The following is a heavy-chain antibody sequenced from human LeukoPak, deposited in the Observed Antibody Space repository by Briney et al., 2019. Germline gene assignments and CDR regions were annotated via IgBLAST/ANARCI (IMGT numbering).Heavy chain of an antibody. J-gene: IGHJ3*02. Sequence: GGSLRLSCAASGFTFSSYAMHWVRQAPGKGLEWVAVISYDGSNKYYADSVKGRFTISRDNSKNTLYPQMNSLRAEDTAVYYCARDRVGYCSSTSCYGDAFDIWGQGTMVTVSS. CDR2: ISYDGSNK. D-gene: IGHD2-2*01. V-gene: IGHV3-30-3*01. CDR3: ARDRVGYCSSTSCYGDAFDI. CDR1: GFTFSSYA.